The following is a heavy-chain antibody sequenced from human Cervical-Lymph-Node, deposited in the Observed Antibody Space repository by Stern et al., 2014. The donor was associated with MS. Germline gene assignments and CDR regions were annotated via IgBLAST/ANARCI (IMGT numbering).Heavy chain of an antibody. CDR1: GDTFSNYA. D-gene: IGHD4-11*01. Sequence: VQLVESGSEVKKPGSSVIVSCKPSGDTFSNYALSLVRQAPGQGLEWVGGLIPFFGATRYGQKFQGRVTITPEESTGTAFMELSNLTSDDTAVYYCALRRSYYVYWGQGTLITVSS. CDR2: LIPFFGAT. V-gene: IGHV1-69*01. CDR3: ALRRSYYVY. J-gene: IGHJ4*02.